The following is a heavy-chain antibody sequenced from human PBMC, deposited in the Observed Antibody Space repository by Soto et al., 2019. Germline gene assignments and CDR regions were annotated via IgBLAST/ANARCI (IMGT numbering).Heavy chain of an antibody. CDR1: GFTFSSYA. CDR2: ISGSGGST. V-gene: IGHV3-23*01. Sequence: PGGSLRLSCAASGFTFSSYAMSWVRQAPGKGLEWVSAISGSGGSTYYADSVKGRFSISRDNSKNTLRLQMNSLRADDTAVYYRAKDGASGSYPPYYYFGMDVWGQGTTVTVSS. J-gene: IGHJ6*02. CDR3: AKDGASGSYPPYYYFGMDV. D-gene: IGHD1-26*01.